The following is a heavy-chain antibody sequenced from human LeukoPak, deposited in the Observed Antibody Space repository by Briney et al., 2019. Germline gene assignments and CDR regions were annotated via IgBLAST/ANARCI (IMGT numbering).Heavy chain of an antibody. Sequence: PGGSLRLSCVTSGFTFSNYWMSWVRQGPGKGLEWVANIKRDGSETYYVDSVRGRFTISRDNAKNSLFLQMNSLRAEDTAVYYCAPSIGYWGQGTLVTVSS. CDR2: IKRDGSET. J-gene: IGHJ4*02. CDR1: GFTFSNYW. V-gene: IGHV3-7*01. CDR3: APSIGY.